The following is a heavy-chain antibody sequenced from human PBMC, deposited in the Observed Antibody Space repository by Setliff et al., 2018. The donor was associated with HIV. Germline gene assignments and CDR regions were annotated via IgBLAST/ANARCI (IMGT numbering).Heavy chain of an antibody. J-gene: IGHJ6*02. D-gene: IGHD6-19*01. V-gene: IGHV1-46*01. CDR1: GYTFTSYY. CDR3: ARDPSIAVAGAAV. CDR2: INPGGGST. Sequence: ASVKVSCKASGYTFTSYYMHWVRQAPGQGLEWMGVINPGGGSTTYAQKFQGRVTITTDESTSTAYMELSSLRSEDTAVYYCARDPSIAVAGAAVWGQGTTVTVSS.